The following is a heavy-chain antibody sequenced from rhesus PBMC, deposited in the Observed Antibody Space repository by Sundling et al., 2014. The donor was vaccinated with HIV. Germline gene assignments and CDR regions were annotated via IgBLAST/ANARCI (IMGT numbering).Heavy chain of an antibody. CDR1: GASISSNY. V-gene: IGHV4-169*02. CDR3: ARDGYCTGSGCFPFDY. D-gene: IGHD2-21*01. CDR2: IFGSGSST. Sequence: QVQLQESGPGLVKPSETLSLTCAVSGASISSNYWTWIRQAPGKGLEWIGYIFGSGSSTNYNPSLKSRVTLSVDTSKNQFSLKLSSVTAADTAVYYCARDGYCTGSGCFPFDYWGQGVLVTVSS. J-gene: IGHJ4*01.